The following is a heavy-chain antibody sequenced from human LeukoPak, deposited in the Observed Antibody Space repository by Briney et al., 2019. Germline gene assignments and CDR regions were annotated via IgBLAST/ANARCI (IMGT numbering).Heavy chain of an antibody. CDR1: GYTFTSYG. J-gene: IGHJ6*03. D-gene: IGHD5-18*01. V-gene: IGHV1-18*01. CDR3: ARVLDSDTAMVNDYYYYMDV. Sequence: ASVKVSCKASGYTFTSYGISWVRQAPGQGLEWMGWISAYNGNTNYAQKLQGRVTMTTDTSTSTAYMELRSLRSDDTAVYYCARVLDSDTAMVNDYYYYMDVWGKGTTVTVSS. CDR2: ISAYNGNT.